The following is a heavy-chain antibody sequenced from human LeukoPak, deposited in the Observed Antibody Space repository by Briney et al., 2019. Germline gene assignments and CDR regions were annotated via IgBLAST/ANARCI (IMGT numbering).Heavy chain of an antibody. CDR1: GYTFTSYG. CDR2: ISAYNGNT. D-gene: IGHD7-27*01. J-gene: IGHJ4*02. CDR3: ATAPRWGPRWYFDY. V-gene: IGHV1-18*01. Sequence: ASVKVSCKASGYTFTSYGISWVRQAPGQGLEWMGWISAYNGNTNYAQKLQGRVTMTTDTSTSTAYMELRSLRSDDTAVYYCATAPRWGPRWYFDYWGQGTLVTVSS.